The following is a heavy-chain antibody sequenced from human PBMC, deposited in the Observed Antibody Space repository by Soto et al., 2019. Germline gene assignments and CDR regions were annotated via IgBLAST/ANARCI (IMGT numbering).Heavy chain of an antibody. D-gene: IGHD3-10*01. CDR1: GGSISSGDYY. J-gene: IGHJ4*02. CDR2: IYYSGST. Sequence: QVQLQESGPGLVKPSQTLSLTCTVSGGSISSGDYYWSWIRQPPGKGLEWIGYIYYSGSTYYNPSLKSRVTKSVDTSKNQFSLKLSSLTAADTAVYYCARVGGFGATTIDYWGQGTLVTVSS. V-gene: IGHV4-30-4*01. CDR3: ARVGGFGATTIDY.